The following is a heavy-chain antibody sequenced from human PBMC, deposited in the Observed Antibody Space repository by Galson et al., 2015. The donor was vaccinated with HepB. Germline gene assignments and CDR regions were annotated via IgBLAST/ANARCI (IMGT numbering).Heavy chain of an antibody. Sequence: SLRLSCAASGFTFSSYSMNWVRQAPGKGLEWVSYISSSSSTIYYADSVKGRFAISRDNAKNSLYLQMNSLRAEDTAVYYCARMGQQLINWFDPWGQGTLVTVSS. CDR2: ISSSSSTI. CDR1: GFTFSSYS. V-gene: IGHV3-48*01. D-gene: IGHD6-13*01. J-gene: IGHJ5*02. CDR3: ARMGQQLINWFDP.